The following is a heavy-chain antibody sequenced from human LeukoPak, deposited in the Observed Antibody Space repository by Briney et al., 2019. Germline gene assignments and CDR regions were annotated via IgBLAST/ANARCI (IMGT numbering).Heavy chain of an antibody. J-gene: IGHJ4*02. D-gene: IGHD2/OR15-2a*01. V-gene: IGHV3-74*01. Sequence: PGGSLRLSCAASGLTFNNYWMHWVRQVPGKGLVWVSHINSDGSWTSYADSVKGRFTISKDNAKNTVYLQMNSLRAEDTAVYYCVSFYETYWGRGTLVTVSS. CDR3: VSFYETY. CDR2: INSDGSWT. CDR1: GLTFNNYW.